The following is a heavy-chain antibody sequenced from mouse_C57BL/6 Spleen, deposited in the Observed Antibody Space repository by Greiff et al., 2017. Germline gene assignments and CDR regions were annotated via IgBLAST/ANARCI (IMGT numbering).Heavy chain of an antibody. J-gene: IGHJ4*01. D-gene: IGHD4-1*01. CDR3: ARRLTGTGAMDY. V-gene: IGHV1-69*01. CDR2: IDPSDSYT. CDR1: GYTFTSYW. Sequence: QVQLQQPGAELVMPGASVKLSCKASGYTFTSYWMHWVKQRPGQGLEWIGEIDPSDSYTNYNQKFKGKSTLTVDKSSSTAYMQLSSLTSEDSAVYYWARRLTGTGAMDYWGQGTSVTVSS.